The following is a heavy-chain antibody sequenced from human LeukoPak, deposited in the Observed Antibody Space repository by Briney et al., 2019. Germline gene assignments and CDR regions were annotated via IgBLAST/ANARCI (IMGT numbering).Heavy chain of an antibody. CDR2: IYSGGST. D-gene: IGHD1-26*01. Sequence: GGSLRLSCAASGFTFSNAWMSWVRQAPGKGLEWVSVIYSGGSTYYADSVKGRFTISRHNSKNTLYLQMNSLRAEDTAVYYCARARSRGLMDYWGQGTLVTVSS. J-gene: IGHJ4*02. V-gene: IGHV3-53*04. CDR3: ARARSRGLMDY. CDR1: GFTFSNAW.